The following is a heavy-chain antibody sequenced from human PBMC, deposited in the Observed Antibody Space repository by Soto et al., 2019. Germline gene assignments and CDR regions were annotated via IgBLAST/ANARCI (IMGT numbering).Heavy chain of an antibody. V-gene: IGHV1-8*01. J-gene: IGHJ5*02. CDR2: MNPNSGNT. D-gene: IGHD3-10*01. CDR1: GYTFTTYD. CDR3: TRDCYGSGSYSS. Sequence: QVQLVQSGAEVKKPGASVKVSCKASGYTFTTYDINWVRQATGQGVEWMGWMNPNSGNTGYAQKFQGRVSMARNTATSTAYMELSSLRSEDTAVYYCTRDCYGSGSYSSWGQGTLGTVSS.